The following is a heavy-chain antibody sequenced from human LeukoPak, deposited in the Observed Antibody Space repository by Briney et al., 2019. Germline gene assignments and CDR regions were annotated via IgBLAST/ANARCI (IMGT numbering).Heavy chain of an antibody. CDR2: IWSDGTQK. CDR3: TRDRSRAEDD. D-gene: IGHD1-14*01. V-gene: IGHV3-33*08. J-gene: IGHJ4*02. Sequence: GGSLILSCAASGFTYSHYGMHWVRQAPGKGLEWVAVIWSDGTQKYYGDAVKGRFTISRDNSMKTLYLQMNSLRGEDTAVYYCTRDRSRAEDDWGQGTLVTVSS. CDR1: GFTYSHYG.